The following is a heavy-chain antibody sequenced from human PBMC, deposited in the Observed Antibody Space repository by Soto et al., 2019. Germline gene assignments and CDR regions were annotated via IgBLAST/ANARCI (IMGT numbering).Heavy chain of an antibody. D-gene: IGHD3-22*01. CDR2: IKQDGSEK. V-gene: IGHV3-7*03. J-gene: IGHJ4*02. CDR3: AREAANYYDSSGPHDY. CDR1: GVTFSIYW. Sequence: PGGSVRLYSAASGVTFSIYWMSWVRHAPGKGLEWVANIKQDGSEKYYVDSVKGRFTISRDNAKNSLYLQMNSLRAEDTAVYYCAREAANYYDSSGPHDYWGQGTLVTVSS.